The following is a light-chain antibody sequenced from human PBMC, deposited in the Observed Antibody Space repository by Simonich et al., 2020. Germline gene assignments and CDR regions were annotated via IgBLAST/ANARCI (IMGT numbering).Light chain of an antibody. J-gene: IGKJ1*01. CDR1: QSVSSSY. CDR2: GAS. V-gene: IGKV3-20*01. CDR3: QQYGSSPR. Sequence: EIVLTQSPGTLSLSPGERATLSCRASQSVSSSYLAWYQQKLGQAPRLLIYGASSRATGIPDRCSGSGSGTDFTLTISRLEPEDFAVYYCQQYGSSPRFGQGTKVEIK.